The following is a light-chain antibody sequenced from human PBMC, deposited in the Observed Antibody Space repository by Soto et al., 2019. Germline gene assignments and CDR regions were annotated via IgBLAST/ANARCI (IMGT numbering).Light chain of an antibody. V-gene: IGKV3D-20*01. CDR1: PSVSSSR. J-gene: IGKJ5*01. CDR3: QQYDSFPVT. Sequence: DIVLTQSPATLSLSPGERVTLSWWASPSVSSSRLAWYQQKPGQAPRLLMYDASRRAFGIPDRFSGSLYGTDFNLTISRLQTEDIATYHCQQYDSFPVTFGQGTRLEIK. CDR2: DAS.